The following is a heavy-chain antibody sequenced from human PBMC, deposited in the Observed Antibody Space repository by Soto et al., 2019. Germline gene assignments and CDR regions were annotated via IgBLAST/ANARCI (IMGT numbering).Heavy chain of an antibody. D-gene: IGHD1-26*01. CDR2: IVVGSGNT. J-gene: IGHJ4*02. V-gene: IGHV1-58*01. Sequence: VASVKVSCKASGFTFSTSAVQWVRQARGQRLEWIGWIVVGSGNTNYAQKFQERVTITRDMSTSTAYMELGSLRSEDTAVYYCAAGALWDFDYWGQGTLVTVSS. CDR1: GFTFSTSA. CDR3: AAGALWDFDY.